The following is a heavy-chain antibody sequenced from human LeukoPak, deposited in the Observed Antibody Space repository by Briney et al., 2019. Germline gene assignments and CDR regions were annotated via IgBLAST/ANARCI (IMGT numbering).Heavy chain of an antibody. V-gene: IGHV3-21*01. CDR1: GFTFSSYS. D-gene: IGHD3-10*01. CDR3: ARVIRGSGTYYFDY. J-gene: IGHJ4*02. CDR2: ISSSSSYI. Sequence: PGGSLRLSCAASGFTFSSYSIHWVRQAPGKGLEWVSSISSSSSYIYYADSVKGRFTISRDNAKNSLYLQMNSLRAEDTAVYYCARVIRGSGTYYFDYWGQGTLVTVSS.